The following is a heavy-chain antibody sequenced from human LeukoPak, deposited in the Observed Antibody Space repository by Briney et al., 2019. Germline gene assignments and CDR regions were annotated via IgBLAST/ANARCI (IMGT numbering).Heavy chain of an antibody. J-gene: IGHJ6*02. CDR1: GFTVSSNY. CDR2: IYSGGST. Sequence: PGGSLRLSCAASGFTVSSNYMSWVRQAPGKGLEWVSVIYSGGSTYYADSVKGRFTISRDNSKNTLYLQMNSLRVEDTAVYYCAKEGYDYVWGSYRYSPYYYYGMDVWGQGTTVTVSS. D-gene: IGHD3-16*02. CDR3: AKEGYDYVWGSYRYSPYYYYGMDV. V-gene: IGHV3-66*01.